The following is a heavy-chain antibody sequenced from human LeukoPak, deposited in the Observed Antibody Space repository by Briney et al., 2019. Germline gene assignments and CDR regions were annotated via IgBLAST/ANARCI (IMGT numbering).Heavy chain of an antibody. V-gene: IGHV4-34*01. D-gene: IGHD3-22*01. CDR1: GGSLSLYY. J-gene: IGHJ4*02. Sequence: PSETLSLTCAVFGGSLSLYYWSWIRQPPGKGLEWIGEVHHSGSTNYDPSLKGRVIISIDTSKSQFSLRLSSVTAADTAVYYCARHSYESSDYYYRRFDYWGQGSLVTVSS. CDR2: VHHSGST. CDR3: ARHSYESSDYYYRRFDY.